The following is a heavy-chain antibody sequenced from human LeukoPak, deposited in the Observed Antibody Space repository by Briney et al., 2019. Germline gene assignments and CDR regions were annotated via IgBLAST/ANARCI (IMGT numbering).Heavy chain of an antibody. J-gene: IGHJ3*02. Sequence: GGSLRLSCAASGFTFSSYSMNWVRQAPGKGLEWVSSINSSSSYIYYADSVKGRFTISRDNAKNSLYLQMKSLRAEDTAVYYCARDLVVPAAMDAFDIWGQGTMVTVSS. CDR1: GFTFSSYS. V-gene: IGHV3-21*01. D-gene: IGHD2-2*01. CDR3: ARDLVVPAAMDAFDI. CDR2: INSSSSYI.